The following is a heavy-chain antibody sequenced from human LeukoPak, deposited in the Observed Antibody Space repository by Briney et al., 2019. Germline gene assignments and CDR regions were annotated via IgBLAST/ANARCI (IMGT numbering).Heavy chain of an antibody. Sequence: GGSLRLSCAASGFTFSSYGMPWVRQAPGKGLEWVAVISYDGSNKYYADSVKGRFTISRDNSKNTLYLQMNSLRAEDTAVYYCARDDGYYDSSGYFGYWGQGTLVTVSS. J-gene: IGHJ4*02. V-gene: IGHV3-30*03. CDR3: ARDDGYYDSSGYFGY. CDR2: ISYDGSNK. CDR1: GFTFSSYG. D-gene: IGHD3-22*01.